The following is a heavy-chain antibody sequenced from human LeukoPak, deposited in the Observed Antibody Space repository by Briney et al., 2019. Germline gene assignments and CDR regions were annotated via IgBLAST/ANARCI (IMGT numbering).Heavy chain of an antibody. J-gene: IGHJ3*02. V-gene: IGHV3-23*01. CDR3: ARGWEPHAFDI. CDR1: GFTFSSYA. D-gene: IGHD1-26*01. Sequence: GGSLRLSCAASGFTFSSYAMNWVRQAPGRGLEWVSVVSGSGGATYYADSVEGRFTISRDNSKNTLYLQMNSLRAEDRAVYYGARGWEPHAFDIWGQGTMVTVSS. CDR2: VSGSGGAT.